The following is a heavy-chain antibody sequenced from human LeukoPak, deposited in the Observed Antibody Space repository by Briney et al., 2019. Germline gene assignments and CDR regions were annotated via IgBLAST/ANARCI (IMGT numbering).Heavy chain of an antibody. Sequence: GGSLRLSCAASGFTFSSYWMHWVRQAPGKGLVWVSRINSDGSSTSYADSVRGRFTISRDNAKSTLYLQMNSLRAEGTAMYYCASQRWLQSSFDYWGQGTLVTVSS. D-gene: IGHD5-24*01. CDR3: ASQRWLQSSFDY. J-gene: IGHJ4*02. V-gene: IGHV3-74*01. CDR2: INSDGSST. CDR1: GFTFSSYW.